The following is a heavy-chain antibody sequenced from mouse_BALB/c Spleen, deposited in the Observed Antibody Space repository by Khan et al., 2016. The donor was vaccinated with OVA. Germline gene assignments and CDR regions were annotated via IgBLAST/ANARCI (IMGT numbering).Heavy chain of an antibody. Sequence: EVQGVEPGGGLVKPGGSLKLSCAASGFTFSDYYMYWVRQTPEKRLEWVATISDGGRYTYYPDSVKGRFTISRDNAKNNLYLQMSSLKSEDTAMYYCARGENWSFDYWGQGTTLTVSS. D-gene: IGHD4-1*01. CDR2: ISDGGRYT. J-gene: IGHJ2*01. V-gene: IGHV5-4*02. CDR3: ARGENWSFDY. CDR1: GFTFSDYY.